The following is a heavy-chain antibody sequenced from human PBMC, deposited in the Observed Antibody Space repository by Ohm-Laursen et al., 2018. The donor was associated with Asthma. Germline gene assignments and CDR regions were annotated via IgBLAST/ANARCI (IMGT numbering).Heavy chain of an antibody. V-gene: IGHV4-61*01. CDR3: ARLDWVQSMFDT. CDR1: GASVGDSTWS. J-gene: IGHJ5*02. CDR2: MSYRGGI. D-gene: IGHD3-9*01. Sequence: SETLSLTCAVSGASVGDSTWSWSWIRQPPGSELEFIAYMSYRGGINYNPSLQSRVTLSIDTSKNEVSLRLISVTAADTALYFCARLDWVQSMFDTWGQGNLVTVSS.